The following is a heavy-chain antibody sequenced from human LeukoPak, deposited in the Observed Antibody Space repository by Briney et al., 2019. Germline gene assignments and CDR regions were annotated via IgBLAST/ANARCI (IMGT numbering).Heavy chain of an antibody. D-gene: IGHD2-2*02. J-gene: IGHJ4*02. V-gene: IGHV3-48*02. CDR3: AREVACSSTSCHNFDY. CDR2: ISSRSSTI. Sequence: PGGSLRLSCAASGFTFSDYSMNWVRQAPGKGLEWVADISSRSSTIYYADSVKGRFTIFRDNAKNSLYLQMNSLRDEDTAVYYCAREVACSSTSCHNFDYWGQGTLVTV. CDR1: GFTFSDYS.